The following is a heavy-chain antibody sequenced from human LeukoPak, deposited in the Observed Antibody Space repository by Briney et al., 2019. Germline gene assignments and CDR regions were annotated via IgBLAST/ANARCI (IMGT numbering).Heavy chain of an antibody. CDR1: GYTFTGYY. Sequence: ASVKVSCKASGYTFTGYYMHWVRQAPGQGLEWMGQINPNSGGTNYAQKFQGRVTMTRDTSISTAYMELSRLRSDDTAVYYCARAWSAHLPIDYWGQGTLVTVSS. D-gene: IGHD6-6*01. J-gene: IGHJ4*02. V-gene: IGHV1-2*06. CDR2: INPNSGGT. CDR3: ARAWSAHLPIDY.